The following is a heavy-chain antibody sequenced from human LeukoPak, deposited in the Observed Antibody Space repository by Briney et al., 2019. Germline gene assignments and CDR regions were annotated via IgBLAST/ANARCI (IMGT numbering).Heavy chain of an antibody. Sequence: PSETLSLTCTVSGYSISNGYYWGWIRQPPGKGLEFIGSVYHGGNTYYKASLKSRVTISLDTSKNQFSLKLSSVTAADTAVYYCARLYDYGDRDYWGQGTLVTVSS. CDR1: GYSISNGYY. CDR2: VYHGGNT. D-gene: IGHD4-17*01. V-gene: IGHV4-38-2*02. J-gene: IGHJ4*02. CDR3: ARLYDYGDRDY.